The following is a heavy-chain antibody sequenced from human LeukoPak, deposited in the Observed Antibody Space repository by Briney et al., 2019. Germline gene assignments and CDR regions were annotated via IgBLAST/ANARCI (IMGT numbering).Heavy chain of an antibody. Sequence: GGSLRLSCAASGFTFSYYSMNWVRQAPGRGLEWVSCISSSGSLIFYSDSVRGRFTISRDNAKNLLYLHMNSLRVEDTAVYYCAKVDRGDYSSSPVPYYNYYMNVWGKGTTVTVSS. D-gene: IGHD6-13*01. CDR3: AKVDRGDYSSSPVPYYNYYMNV. CDR1: GFTFSYYS. J-gene: IGHJ6*03. CDR2: ISSSGSLI. V-gene: IGHV3-21*01.